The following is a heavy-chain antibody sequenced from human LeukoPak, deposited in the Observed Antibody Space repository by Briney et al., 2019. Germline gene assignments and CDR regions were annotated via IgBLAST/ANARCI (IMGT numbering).Heavy chain of an antibody. Sequence: SETLSLTCAVYGGSFSGYYWSWIRQPPGKGLEWIGSIYYSGSTYYNPSLKSRVTISVDTSKNQFSLKLSSVTAADTAVYYCARDPRGIAAAGLDYWGQGTLVTVSS. CDR3: ARDPRGIAAAGLDY. CDR2: IYYSGST. J-gene: IGHJ4*02. D-gene: IGHD6-13*01. V-gene: IGHV4-34*01. CDR1: GGSFSGYY.